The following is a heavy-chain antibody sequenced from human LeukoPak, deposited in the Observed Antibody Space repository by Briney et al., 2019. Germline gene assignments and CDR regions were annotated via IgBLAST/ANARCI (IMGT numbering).Heavy chain of an antibody. Sequence: SETLSLTCTVSGGSISTFYWSWIRQPPGKGLEWIGEINHSGSTNYNPSLKSRVTISVDTSKNQFSLKLSSVTAADTAVYYCAIRTYYDFWSVAFDYWGQGTLVTVSS. D-gene: IGHD3-3*01. J-gene: IGHJ4*02. V-gene: IGHV4-34*01. CDR3: AIRTYYDFWSVAFDY. CDR1: GGSISTFY. CDR2: INHSGST.